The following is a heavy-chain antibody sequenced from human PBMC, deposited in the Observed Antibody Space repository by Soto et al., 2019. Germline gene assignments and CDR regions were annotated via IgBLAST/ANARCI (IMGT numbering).Heavy chain of an antibody. V-gene: IGHV4-61*01. Sequence: SETLSLTCTVSGGSVSSGSYYWSWIRQPPGKGLEWIGYIYYSGSTNYNPSLKSRVTISVDTSKDQFSLKLSSVTAADTAVYYCAGQRDYGGDFDYWGQGTLVTVSS. J-gene: IGHJ4*02. CDR1: GGSVSSGSYY. CDR3: AGQRDYGGDFDY. D-gene: IGHD4-17*01. CDR2: IYYSGST.